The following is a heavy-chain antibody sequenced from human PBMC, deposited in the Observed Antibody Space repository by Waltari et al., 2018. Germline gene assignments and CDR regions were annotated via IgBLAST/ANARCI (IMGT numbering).Heavy chain of an antibody. J-gene: IGHJ4*02. CDR1: GDSVSTTDY. CDR3: ARDRGRGLYLDT. CDR2: VRGDGKT. D-gene: IGHD1-1*01. Sequence: QLQLQESGPGLVKPSGTLTPICAVPGDSVSTTDYWSWVRQPPGKGLEWIGQVRGDGKTNYNPSFASRVTMSLDTATYHFALKLTSATAADTALYYCARDRGRGLYLDTWGQGTLVTVSP. V-gene: IGHV4-4*02.